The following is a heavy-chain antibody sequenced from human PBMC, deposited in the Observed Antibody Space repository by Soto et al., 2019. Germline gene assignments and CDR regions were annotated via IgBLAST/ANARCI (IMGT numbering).Heavy chain of an antibody. Sequence: SETLSLTCSVSGGSISSGDYYWSWIRQPPGKGLEWIGYMFYVGATYYNPSLKSRVTISVDTSKNQFSLKLSSVTAADTSVYYCARDPGWNGLNYFDYWGQGTLVTVSS. D-gene: IGHD1-1*01. CDR1: GGSISSGDYY. CDR3: ARDPGWNGLNYFDY. CDR2: MFYVGAT. J-gene: IGHJ4*02. V-gene: IGHV4-30-4*01.